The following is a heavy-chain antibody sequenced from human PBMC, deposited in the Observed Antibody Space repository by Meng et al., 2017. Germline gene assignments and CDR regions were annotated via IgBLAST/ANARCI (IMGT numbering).Heavy chain of an antibody. J-gene: IGHJ5*02. CDR3: ARGKGFSMADP. D-gene: IGHD3-3*01. CDR1: GGSISSGSYY. CDR2: IYTSGST. Sequence: LRLSCTVSGGSISSGSYYWSWIRQPAGKGLEWIGRIYTSGSTNYNPSLKSRVTISVDTSKNQFSLKLSSVTAADTAVYYCARGKGFSMADPWGQGTRVTGSS. V-gene: IGHV4-61*02.